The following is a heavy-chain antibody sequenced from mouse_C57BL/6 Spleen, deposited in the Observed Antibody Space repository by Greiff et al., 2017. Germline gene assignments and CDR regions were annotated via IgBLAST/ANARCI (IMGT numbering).Heavy chain of an antibody. CDR3: AREGDYYGSRTPYAMDY. V-gene: IGHV1-82*01. CDR2: IYPGDGDT. CDR1: GYAFSSSW. D-gene: IGHD1-1*01. Sequence: QVQLQQSGPELVKPGASVKISCKASGYAFSSSWMNWVKQRPGKGLEWIGRIYPGDGDTNYNGKFKGKATLTADKSSSTAYMQLSSLTSDDSAVYFCAREGDYYGSRTPYAMDYWGQGTSVTVSS. J-gene: IGHJ4*01.